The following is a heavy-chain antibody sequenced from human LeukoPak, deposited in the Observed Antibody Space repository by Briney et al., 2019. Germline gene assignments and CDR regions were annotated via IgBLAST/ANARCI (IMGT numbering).Heavy chain of an antibody. J-gene: IGHJ3*01. CDR1: GFTFSSYG. Sequence: GGSLRLSCAASGFTFSSYGMHWVRQAPGKGLEWVAVIPYDGRNKYYADSVKGRFTISRDNTRNTLYLQMNTLRAEDTAVYYCAKDLTPGALWGQGTMVTVSS. V-gene: IGHV3-30*18. CDR2: IPYDGRNK. CDR3: AKDLTPGAL. D-gene: IGHD3-10*01.